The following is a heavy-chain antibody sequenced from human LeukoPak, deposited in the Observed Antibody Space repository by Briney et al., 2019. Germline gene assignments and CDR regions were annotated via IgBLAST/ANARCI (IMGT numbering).Heavy chain of an antibody. D-gene: IGHD3-3*01. CDR2: INPSGGST. CDR3: AAFGVVIFSADLDY. CDR1: GYTFTSYY. V-gene: IGHV1-46*01. Sequence: ASVKVSCKASGYTFTSYYMHWVRQAPGQGLEWMGIINPSGGSTSYAQKFQGRVTMTEDTSTDTAYMELSSLRSEDTAVYYCAAFGVVIFSADLDYWGQGTLVTVSS. J-gene: IGHJ4*02.